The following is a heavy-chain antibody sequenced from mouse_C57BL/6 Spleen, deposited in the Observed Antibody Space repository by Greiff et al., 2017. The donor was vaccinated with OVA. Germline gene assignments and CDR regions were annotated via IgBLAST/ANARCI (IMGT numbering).Heavy chain of an antibody. J-gene: IGHJ3*01. D-gene: IGHD3-2*02. V-gene: IGHV1-82*01. CDR2: IYPGDGDT. CDR1: GYAFSSSW. Sequence: QVQLQQSGPELVKPGASVKISCKASGYAFSSSWMNWVKQRPGKGLEWIGRIYPGDGDTNYNGKFKGKATLTADKSSSTAYMQLSSLTSEDSAVYFCAREEAAQVAWFAYWGQGTLVTVSA. CDR3: AREEAAQVAWFAY.